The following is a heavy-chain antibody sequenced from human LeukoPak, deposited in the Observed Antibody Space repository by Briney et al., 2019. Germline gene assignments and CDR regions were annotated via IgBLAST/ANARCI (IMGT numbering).Heavy chain of an antibody. CDR2: INTDGSST. CDR3: ARGYSSSYRIDY. Sequence: GGSLRLSCAASGFTFSNYWMHWVRRAPGKGLVWVSRINTDGSSTTYADSVKGRLTISRDNAKNTLYLQMNSLSAEDTAAYYCARGYSSSYRIDYGGQGTRVTVPS. CDR1: GFTFSNYW. D-gene: IGHD6-6*01. V-gene: IGHV3-74*01. J-gene: IGHJ4*02.